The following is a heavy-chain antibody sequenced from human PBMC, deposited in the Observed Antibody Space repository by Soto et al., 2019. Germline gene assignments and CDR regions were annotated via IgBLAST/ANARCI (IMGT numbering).Heavy chain of an antibody. CDR2: MSFDGNSK. CDR1: GFAVSSYS. D-gene: IGHD2-21*01. V-gene: IGHV3-30-3*01. J-gene: IGHJ4*02. CDR3: TRGRSMIANDDFEY. Sequence: PGGSLRLSCAASGFAVSSYSMHWVRQAPGKGLEWVAAMSFDGNSKYFADSVKGRFKISRDTSKNTWSLEMESLGVGDSALYHCTRGRSMIANDDFEYWGQGTQVTVSS.